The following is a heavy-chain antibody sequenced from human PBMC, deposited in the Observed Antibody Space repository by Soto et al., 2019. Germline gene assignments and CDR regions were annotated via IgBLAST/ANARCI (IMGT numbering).Heavy chain of an antibody. CDR2: INHSGST. Sequence: SETLSLTCAVYGGSFSGYYWSWIRQPPGKGLEWIGEINHSGSTNYNPSLKSRVTISVDTSKNQFSLKLSSVTAADTAVYYCARGRGSWNYGYWGQGTLVTVSS. CDR1: GGSFSGYY. D-gene: IGHD1-7*01. CDR3: ARGRGSWNYGY. J-gene: IGHJ4*02. V-gene: IGHV4-34*01.